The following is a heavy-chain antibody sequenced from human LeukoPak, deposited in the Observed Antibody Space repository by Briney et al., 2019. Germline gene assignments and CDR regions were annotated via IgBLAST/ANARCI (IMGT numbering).Heavy chain of an antibody. Sequence: GGSLRLSCTASGFTFSNFSMNWVRQAPGKGLEWVSSISSSSSYIYYADSVKGRFTISRDNAKNSLYLQMNSLRAEDTAVYYCARDGTFHGLTGYHPPSYYYYMDVWGKGTTVTISS. D-gene: IGHD3-9*01. CDR1: GFTFSNFS. CDR3: ARDGTFHGLTGYHPPSYYYYMDV. CDR2: ISSSSSYI. J-gene: IGHJ6*03. V-gene: IGHV3-21*01.